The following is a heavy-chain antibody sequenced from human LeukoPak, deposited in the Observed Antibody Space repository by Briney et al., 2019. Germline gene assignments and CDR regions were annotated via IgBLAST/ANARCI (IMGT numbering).Heavy chain of an antibody. V-gene: IGHV1-69*04. Sequence: SVKVSCKASGGTFSSYAISWVRQAPGQGLEWMGRIIPILGIANYAQKFQGRVTITADKSTSTAYMELSSLRSEDTAVYYCAREHHYYDSSGYSHPWGQGTLVTVSS. J-gene: IGHJ5*02. CDR2: IIPILGIA. D-gene: IGHD3-22*01. CDR1: GGTFSSYA. CDR3: AREHHYYDSSGYSHP.